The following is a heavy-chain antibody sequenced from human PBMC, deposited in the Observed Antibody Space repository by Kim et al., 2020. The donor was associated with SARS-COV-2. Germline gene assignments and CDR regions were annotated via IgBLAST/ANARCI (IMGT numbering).Heavy chain of an antibody. CDR3: ASEGYSYGSGFGDY. CDR2: IIPIFGTA. J-gene: IGHJ4*02. V-gene: IGHV1-69*13. D-gene: IGHD5-18*01. CDR1: GGTFSSYA. Sequence: SVKVSCKASGGTFSSYAISWVRQAPGQGLEWMGGIIPIFGTANYAQKFQGRVTITADESTSTAYMELSSLRSEDTAVYYCASEGYSYGSGFGDYWGQGTLVTVSS.